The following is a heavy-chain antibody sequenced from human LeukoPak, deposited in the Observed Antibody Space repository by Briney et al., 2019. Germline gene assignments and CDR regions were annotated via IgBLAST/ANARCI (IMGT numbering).Heavy chain of an antibody. V-gene: IGHV4-59*12. CDR3: ARETAAAGSVIAINNC. Sequence: SERLSLTCTLSGGCISSYYWRWVRPPPRRGREGVGYIYYSGSTHYNPSLTRRVTISVGTHKNQLSLTLSSVTAADTAIYYCARETAAAGSVIAINNCWGERTPVTASS. J-gene: IGHJ4*02. CDR2: IYYSGST. D-gene: IGHD6-13*01. CDR1: GGCISSYY.